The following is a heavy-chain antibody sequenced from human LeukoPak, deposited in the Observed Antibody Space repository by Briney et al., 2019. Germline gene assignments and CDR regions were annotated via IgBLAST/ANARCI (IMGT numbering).Heavy chain of an antibody. V-gene: IGHV1-24*01. Sequence: ASVKVSCKVSGYTLTELSMHWVRQAPGKGLEWMGGFDPEDGETIYAQKFQGRVTMTEDTSTDAAYMELSSLRSEDTAVYYCATGKVGATVFDYWGQGTLVTVSS. J-gene: IGHJ4*02. D-gene: IGHD1-26*01. CDR3: ATGKVGATVFDY. CDR1: GYTLTELS. CDR2: FDPEDGET.